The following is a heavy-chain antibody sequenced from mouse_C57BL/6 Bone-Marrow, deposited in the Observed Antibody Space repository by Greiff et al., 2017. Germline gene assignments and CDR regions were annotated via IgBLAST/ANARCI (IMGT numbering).Heavy chain of an antibody. Sequence: QVQLKQSGAELMKPGASVKLSCKATGYTFTGYWIEWVKQRPGHGLEWIGEILPGGGSTNYNEKFKGKATFTADTSSNTAYMQLSSLTAEYSAIYYAARAWVVWYYAMDYWGQGTSVTVSS. CDR2: ILPGGGST. CDR3: ARAWVVWYYAMDY. CDR1: GYTFTGYW. V-gene: IGHV1-9*01. J-gene: IGHJ4*01.